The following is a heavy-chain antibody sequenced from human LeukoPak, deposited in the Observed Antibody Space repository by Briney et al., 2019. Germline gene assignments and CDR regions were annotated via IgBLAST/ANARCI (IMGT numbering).Heavy chain of an antibody. J-gene: IGHJ4*02. CDR1: GVSTTNGIYY. CDR3: ARHAEYNSGWHFYLDH. D-gene: IGHD6-19*01. CDR2: VHNVGST. Sequence: SETLSLTCTVSGVSTTNGIYYWAWIRQSPGKGLEWVGSVHNVGSTYYNLSLRSRATMSIDTSKNQFSLRLNSVTAADTAVYYCARHAEYNSGWHFYLDHWGQGILVTVSS. V-gene: IGHV4-39*01.